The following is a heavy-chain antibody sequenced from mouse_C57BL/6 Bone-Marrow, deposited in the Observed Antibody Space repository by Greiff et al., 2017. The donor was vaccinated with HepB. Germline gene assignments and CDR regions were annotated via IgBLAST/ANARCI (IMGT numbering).Heavy chain of an antibody. V-gene: IGHV1-81*01. CDR3: ARCRYSNLGAY. J-gene: IGHJ3*01. Sequence: VQLQQSGAELARPGASVKLSCKASGYTFTSYGISWVKQRTGQGLEWIGEIYPRSGNTYYNEKFKGKATLTADKSSSTAYMGLRSLTSEDSAVYFWARCRYSNLGAYWGQGTRVTVSA. D-gene: IGHD2-5*01. CDR1: GYTFTSYG. CDR2: IYPRSGNT.